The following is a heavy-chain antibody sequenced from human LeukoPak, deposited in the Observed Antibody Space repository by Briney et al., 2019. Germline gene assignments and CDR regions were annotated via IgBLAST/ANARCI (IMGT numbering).Heavy chain of an antibody. CDR1: GFSLTTGGVA. V-gene: IGHV2-5*01. CDR3: AHRVSSGFDY. CDR2: IYGNDDK. Sequence: SGPTLVKPTQTLTLTCTLSGFSLTTGGVAVGWIRQPPGKALEWLALIYGNDDKRYSPSLKSRLTISKDTSKNQVVLTMTNMDPVDTATYYCAHRVSSGFDYWGQGTLVTVSS. D-gene: IGHD6-25*01. J-gene: IGHJ4*02.